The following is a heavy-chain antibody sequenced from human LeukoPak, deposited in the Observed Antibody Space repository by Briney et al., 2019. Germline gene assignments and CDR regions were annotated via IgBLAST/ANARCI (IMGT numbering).Heavy chain of an antibody. CDR3: ARGPTVRGSFDY. D-gene: IGHD3-10*01. CDR2: IYHSGST. Sequence: PSETLSLTCAVSGGSISSGGYSWSWIRQPPGKGLEWIGYIYHSGSTYYHPSLKSRVTISVDRSKNQFSLKLSSVTAADTAVYYCARGPTVRGSFDYWGQGTLVTVSS. V-gene: IGHV4-30-2*01. CDR1: GGSISSGGYS. J-gene: IGHJ4*02.